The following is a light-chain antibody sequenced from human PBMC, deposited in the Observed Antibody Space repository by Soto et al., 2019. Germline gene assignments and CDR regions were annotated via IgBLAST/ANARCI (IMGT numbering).Light chain of an antibody. CDR1: QTLSTNA. CDR3: QQYDASPLT. V-gene: IGKV3-20*01. Sequence: EIVLTQSPGTLSLSPGERATLSCRASQTLSTNALAWYQQRPGQTPRLLIYAASTRDTDIPDRFNGSGSGTDFALTINRLEPEDFAVYYCQQYDASPLTLGPGTTVDVK. CDR2: AAS. J-gene: IGKJ3*01.